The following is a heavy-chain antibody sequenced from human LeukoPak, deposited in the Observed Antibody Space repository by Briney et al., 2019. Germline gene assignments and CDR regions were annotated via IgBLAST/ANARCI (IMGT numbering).Heavy chain of an antibody. D-gene: IGHD3-22*01. CDR3: ARRNYYDSSGYYYGAFDI. CDR2: IDPSNSYT. V-gene: IGHV5-10-1*01. J-gene: IGHJ3*02. CDR1: GYSFTSYW. Sequence: GESLKISCKGSGYSFTSYWISWVRQMPGKGLEWMGRIDPSNSYTNYSPSFQGHVTISADKSISTAYLQWSSLKASDTAMYYCARRNYYDSSGYYYGAFDIWGQGTMVTVSS.